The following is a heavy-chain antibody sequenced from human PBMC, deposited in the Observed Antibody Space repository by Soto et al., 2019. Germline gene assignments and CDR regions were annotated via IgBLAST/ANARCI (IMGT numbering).Heavy chain of an antibody. CDR2: ITGSGGNT. J-gene: IGHJ4*02. D-gene: IGHD2-21*01. CDR1: GFTFSSYA. CDR3: AKGGVGDGGGLDY. V-gene: IGHV3-23*01. Sequence: GGSLRLSCAASGFTFSSYAMTWVRQAPGKGLEWVSSITGSGGNTYYADSVKGRFTISRDNSESTLYLQMKSLRAEDTAVYFCAKGGVGDGGGLDYWGQGTLVTVSS.